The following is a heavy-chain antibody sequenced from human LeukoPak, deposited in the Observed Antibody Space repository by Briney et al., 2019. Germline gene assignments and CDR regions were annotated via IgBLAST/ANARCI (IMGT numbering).Heavy chain of an antibody. Sequence: GGSLRLSCTASGFTFSSYEMNWVRQAPGKGLEWVSGISGGGGSTYYADSVKGRFTISRDNSKNTLYLQMDSLRAEDTALYYCAKGSGINHYHWIDPWGQGTLVTVSS. CDR3: AKGSGINHYHWIDP. CDR1: GFTFSSYE. D-gene: IGHD1-14*01. V-gene: IGHV3-23*01. CDR2: ISGGGGST. J-gene: IGHJ5*02.